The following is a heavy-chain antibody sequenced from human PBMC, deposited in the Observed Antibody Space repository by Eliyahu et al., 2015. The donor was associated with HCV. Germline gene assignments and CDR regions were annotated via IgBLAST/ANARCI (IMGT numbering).Heavy chain of an antibody. CDR1: GCSXSXSSYY. Sequence: QLQLQESGPGLVKPSETLSLTCTVSGCSXSXSSYYWGWIRQPPGKGLEWIGSIYYSGSTYYNPSLKSRVTISVDTSKNQFSLKLSSVTAADTAVYYCARVLRFLEWLSYAFDIWGQGTMVTVSS. V-gene: IGHV4-39*01. J-gene: IGHJ3*02. CDR3: ARVLRFLEWLSYAFDI. D-gene: IGHD3-3*01. CDR2: IYYSGST.